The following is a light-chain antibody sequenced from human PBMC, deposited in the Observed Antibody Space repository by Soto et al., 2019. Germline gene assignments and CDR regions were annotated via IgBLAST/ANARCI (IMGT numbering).Light chain of an antibody. Sequence: EIVMTQSPATLSVSPGERATLSCRASQTVLSNLAWYQQKPGQAPRLLIYDASTRATGISARFSGSGSGTEFTLTISSLQSEDFAVYYCQQYNNWPITFGQGTRLEI. CDR3: QQYNNWPIT. CDR1: QTVLSN. V-gene: IGKV3-15*01. CDR2: DAS. J-gene: IGKJ5*01.